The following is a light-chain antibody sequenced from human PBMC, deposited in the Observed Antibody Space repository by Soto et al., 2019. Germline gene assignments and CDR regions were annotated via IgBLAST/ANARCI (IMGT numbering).Light chain of an antibody. J-gene: IGLJ2*01. Sequence: QSVLTQPASVSGSPGQSITISCTGTSSDVGGHNFVSWYQQHPGRAPKLMIYDVRNRPSGVSNRFSGSKSANTASLTISGLQAEDEADYSCSSYSSSGTLVFGGGTKLTVL. CDR1: SSDVGGHNF. V-gene: IGLV2-14*01. CDR2: DVR. CDR3: SSYSSSGTLV.